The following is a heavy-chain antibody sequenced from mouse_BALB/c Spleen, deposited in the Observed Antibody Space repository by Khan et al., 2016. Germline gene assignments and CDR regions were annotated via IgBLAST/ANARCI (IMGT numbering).Heavy chain of an antibody. V-gene: IGHV1-9*01. Sequence: QVQLQQSGAELMKPGASVKISCKATGYTFSNYWIEWVKQRPGHGLEWIGVILPGSGYSNSNENFKGKATFTADASSNTAYMQLISLTSEDSAVYFCARAWYSMDYWGQGTSVTVSS. J-gene: IGHJ4*01. CDR3: ARAWYSMDY. CDR1: GYTFSNYW. CDR2: ILPGSGYS.